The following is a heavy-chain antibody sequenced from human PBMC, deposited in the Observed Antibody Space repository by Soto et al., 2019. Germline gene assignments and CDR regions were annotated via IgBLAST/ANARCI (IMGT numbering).Heavy chain of an antibody. CDR3: ARSQGSSTSLEINYYCSYGMDV. Sequence: QVQLVQSGAEVQKPGSSVKVSCKASGVTFSSYAISWVRQAPGQGLEWMGGIIPISDTTNYAQKFQGRVTITADQSTSTAYMELSSLRSEDTAVYYGARSQGSSTSLEINYYCSYGMDVWGQGTTVTVSS. J-gene: IGHJ6*02. CDR1: GVTFSSYA. D-gene: IGHD2-2*01. V-gene: IGHV1-69*01. CDR2: IIPISDTT.